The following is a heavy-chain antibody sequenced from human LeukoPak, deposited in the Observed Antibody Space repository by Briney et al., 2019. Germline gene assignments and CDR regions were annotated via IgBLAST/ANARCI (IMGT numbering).Heavy chain of an antibody. CDR1: GFTVSSNS. CDR2: ISGSGGST. V-gene: IGHV3-23*01. Sequence: GGSLRLSCTVSGFTVSSNSWSWVRQAPGKGLEWVSAISGSGGSTYYADSVKGRFTISRDNSKNTLYLQMNSLRAEDTAVYYCAKGSYDSSGFPDYYFDYWGQGTLVTVSS. D-gene: IGHD3-22*01. CDR3: AKGSYDSSGFPDYYFDY. J-gene: IGHJ4*02.